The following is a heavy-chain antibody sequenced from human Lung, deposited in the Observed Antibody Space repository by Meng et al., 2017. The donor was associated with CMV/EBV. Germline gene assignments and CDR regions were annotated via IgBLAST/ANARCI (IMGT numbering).Heavy chain of an antibody. CDR3: ARDAMVRGVVHLGGGMAV. D-gene: IGHD3-10*01. V-gene: IGHV4-59*11. Sequence: LXCTVTGGSITSHYWNWIRQPPGKGLEWIGYIYYSGSTNYNPSLKSRVTTSVDTSKNQFSLKLSSVTAADTAVYYCARDAMVRGVVHLGGGMAVCXQGPTVTVSS. J-gene: IGHJ6*02. CDR1: GGSITSHY. CDR2: IYYSGST.